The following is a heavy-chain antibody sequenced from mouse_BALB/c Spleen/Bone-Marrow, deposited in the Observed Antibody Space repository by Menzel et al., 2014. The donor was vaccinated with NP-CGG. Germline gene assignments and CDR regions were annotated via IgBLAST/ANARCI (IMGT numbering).Heavy chain of an antibody. Sequence: DVKLQESGGGLVQPGGSPKLSCATSGFTFSDYYVYWVRQTPEKRLEWVAYISNGGGSTYYPDTVKGRFTISRDNAKNTLYLQVSRLKSEDTAMYYCARQDYSYYYAMDYWGQGTSVTVSS. CDR3: ARQDYSYYYAMDY. D-gene: IGHD2-13*01. V-gene: IGHV5-12*02. CDR2: ISNGGGST. J-gene: IGHJ4*01. CDR1: GFTFSDYY.